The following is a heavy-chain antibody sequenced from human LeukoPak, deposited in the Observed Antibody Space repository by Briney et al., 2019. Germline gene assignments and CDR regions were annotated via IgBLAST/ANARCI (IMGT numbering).Heavy chain of an antibody. CDR2: INHSGST. CDR3: ARWDYGDYYFDY. J-gene: IGHJ4*02. V-gene: IGHV4-34*01. Sequence: PSETLSLTCTVSGGSISSYYWSWIRQPPGKGLEWIGEINHSGSTNYNPSLKSRVTISVDTSKNQFSLKLSSVTAADTAVYYCARWDYGDYYFDYWGQGTLVTVSS. D-gene: IGHD4-17*01. CDR1: GGSISSYY.